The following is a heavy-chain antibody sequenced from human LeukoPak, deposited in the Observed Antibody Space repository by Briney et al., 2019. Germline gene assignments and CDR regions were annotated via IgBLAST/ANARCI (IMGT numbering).Heavy chain of an antibody. CDR1: GFTFSSYA. CDR3: ASLGITMVRGVSTFDP. J-gene: IGHJ5*02. D-gene: IGHD3-10*01. CDR2: ISGSGGST. Sequence: GGSLRLSCAASGFTFSSYAMSWVRQAPGKGLEWVSAISGSGGSTYYADSVEGRFTISRDNSKNTLYLQMNSLRAEDTAVYCCASLGITMVRGVSTFDPWGQGTLVTVSS. V-gene: IGHV3-23*01.